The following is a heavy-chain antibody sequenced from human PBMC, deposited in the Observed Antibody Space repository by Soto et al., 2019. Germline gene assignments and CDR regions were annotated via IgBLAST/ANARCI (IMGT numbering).Heavy chain of an antibody. CDR2: ISHDGSHK. J-gene: IGHJ1*01. D-gene: IGHD1-26*01. CDR1: GFTFNSFT. Sequence: QVQLVESGGGVVQPGRSLRLSCEASGFTFNSFTMHWVRQAPGKGLAWVAVISHDGSHKYTADSVKGRFTISRDDSKNALYLQMNSLRVEDTDIYYCATWEERYFQDWGQGTLVTVSS. CDR3: ATWEERYFQD. V-gene: IGHV3-30*04.